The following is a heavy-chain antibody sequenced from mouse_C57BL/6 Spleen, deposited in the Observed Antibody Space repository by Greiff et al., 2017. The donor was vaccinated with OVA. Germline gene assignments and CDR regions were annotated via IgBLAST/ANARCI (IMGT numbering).Heavy chain of an antibody. J-gene: IGHJ2*01. V-gene: IGHV1-62-2*01. Sequence: QVQLQQSGAELVKPGASVKLSCKASGYTFTEYTIHWVKQRSGQGLEWIGWFYPGSGSLKYHEHFKDKATLTAYKSSITVYMELSRLTSEDTAVYVCARHEEAGYYFDYWGQGTTLTVSS. CDR2: FYPGSGSL. CDR1: GYTFTEYT. CDR3: ARHEEAGYYFDY.